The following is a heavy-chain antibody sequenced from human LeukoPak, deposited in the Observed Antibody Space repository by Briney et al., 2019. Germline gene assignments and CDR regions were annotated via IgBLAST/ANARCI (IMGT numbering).Heavy chain of an antibody. D-gene: IGHD2/OR15-2a*01. V-gene: IGHV3-48*03. J-gene: IGHJ4*02. CDR2: ISSSGSAI. CDR1: GFTFSSYE. CDR3: ARNFFPYYFDS. Sequence: GGSLRLSCAASGFTFSSYEMNWVRQAPGKGLEWVSYISSSGSAIFYADSMRGRFTISRDNAKNSLYLQIHSLRAEDTAVYYCARNFFPYYFDSWGQGTLVTVSS.